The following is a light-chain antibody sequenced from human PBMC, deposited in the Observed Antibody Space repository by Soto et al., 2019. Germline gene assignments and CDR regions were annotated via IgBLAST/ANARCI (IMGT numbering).Light chain of an antibody. Sequence: EIVLTQSPATLSLSPGERATLSCRASQSVSSYLAWYQQKPGQAPRLLIYDASNRATGIPARFSGIGAGTDFTLSISSLEPEDFAVYYCQQRSNWPRVTCGPGTKVDIK. CDR3: QQRSNWPRVT. CDR1: QSVSSY. CDR2: DAS. J-gene: IGKJ3*01. V-gene: IGKV3-11*01.